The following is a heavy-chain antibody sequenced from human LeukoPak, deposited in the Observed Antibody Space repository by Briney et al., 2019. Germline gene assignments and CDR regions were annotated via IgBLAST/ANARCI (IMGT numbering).Heavy chain of an antibody. V-gene: IGHV4-39*07. D-gene: IGHD3-10*01. J-gene: IGHJ5*02. Sequence: SETLSLTCAVYGGSFSSYYWGWIRQPPGKGLEWIGSIYYSGSTYYNPSLKSRVTISVDTSKNQFSLKLSSVTAADTAVYYCARSITMVRGVIPWFDPWGQGTLVTVSS. CDR1: GGSFSSYY. CDR3: ARSITMVRGVIPWFDP. CDR2: IYYSGST.